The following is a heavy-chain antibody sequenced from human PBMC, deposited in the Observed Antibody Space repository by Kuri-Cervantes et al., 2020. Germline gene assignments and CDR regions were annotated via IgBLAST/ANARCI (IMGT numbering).Heavy chain of an antibody. D-gene: IGHD4-17*01. CDR1: GGSVSSGSYY. Sequence: GSLRLSCTVSGGSVSSGSYYWSWIRQPPGKGLEWIGYVYYSGSTNYNPSLKSRVTISVDTSKNQFSLKLSSVTAADTAVYYCARQSGTVTLDYWGQGTLVTVSS. J-gene: IGHJ4*02. CDR2: VYYSGST. V-gene: IGHV4-61*01. CDR3: ARQSGTVTLDY.